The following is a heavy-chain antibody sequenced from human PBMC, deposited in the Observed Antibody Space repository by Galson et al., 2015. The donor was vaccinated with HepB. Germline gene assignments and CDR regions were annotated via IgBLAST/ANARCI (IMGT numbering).Heavy chain of an antibody. CDR3: ARRPITVVGLPHFDY. J-gene: IGHJ4*02. V-gene: IGHV1-18*04. CDR1: GYTFTSYG. D-gene: IGHD4-23*01. Sequence: SVKVSCKASGYTFTSYGISWVRQAPGQGLEWMGWISAYNGNTNYAQKLQGRVTMTTDTSTSTAYMELRSLRSDDTAVYYCARRPITVVGLPHFDYWGQGTLVTVPS. CDR2: ISAYNGNT.